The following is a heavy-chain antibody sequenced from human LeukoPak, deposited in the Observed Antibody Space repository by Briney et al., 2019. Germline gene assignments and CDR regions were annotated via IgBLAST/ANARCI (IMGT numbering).Heavy chain of an antibody. D-gene: IGHD3-22*01. CDR3: ARLHPIRPRGSWEKGKRSSGIRGGYFDY. J-gene: IGHJ4*02. V-gene: IGHV4-34*01. Sequence: SETLSLTCAVYGGSFSGYYWSWIRQPPGKGLEWIGEINHSGSTNYNPSLKSRVTISVDTSKNQFSLKLSSVTAADTAVYYCARLHPIRPRGSWEKGKRSSGIRGGYFDYWGQGTLVTVSS. CDR1: GGSFSGYY. CDR2: INHSGST.